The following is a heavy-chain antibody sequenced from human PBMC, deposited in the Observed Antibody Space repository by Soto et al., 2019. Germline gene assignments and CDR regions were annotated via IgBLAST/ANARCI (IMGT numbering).Heavy chain of an antibody. CDR1: GFTFSSYS. D-gene: IGHD5-18*01. CDR3: ARDRPGDGPAGRIQLWWPDFDY. Sequence: GGSLRLSCAASGFTFSSYSMNWVRQAPGKGLEWVSSISSSSSYIYYADSVKGRFTISRDNAKNSLYLQMNSLRAEDTAVYYCARDRPGDGPAGRIQLWWPDFDYWGQGTLVTVSS. J-gene: IGHJ4*02. CDR2: ISSSSSYI. V-gene: IGHV3-21*01.